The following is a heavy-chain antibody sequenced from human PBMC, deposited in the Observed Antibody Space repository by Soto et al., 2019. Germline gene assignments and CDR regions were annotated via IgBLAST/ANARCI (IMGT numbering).Heavy chain of an antibody. V-gene: IGHV4-31*03. CDR2: IYYSGST. CDR1: GGSISSGGYY. D-gene: IGHD3-10*01. CDR3: ARFCVGALGDYFDY. Sequence: SETLSLTCTVSGGSISSGGYYWSWIRQHPGKGLEWIGYIYYSGSTYYNPSLKSRVTISVDTSKNQFSLKLSSVTAPDTAGYYCARFCVGALGDYFDYWGQGTLVTVSS. J-gene: IGHJ4*02.